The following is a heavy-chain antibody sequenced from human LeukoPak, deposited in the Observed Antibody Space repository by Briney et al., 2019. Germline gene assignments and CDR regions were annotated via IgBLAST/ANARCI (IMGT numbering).Heavy chain of an antibody. J-gene: IGHJ4*02. CDR3: ARDRGDFDY. V-gene: IGHV3-30-3*01. Sequence: GGSLRLSCAASGFTFSSYAMHWVHQAPGKGLEWVAVISYDGSNKYYADSVKGRFTISRDNSKNTLYLQMNSLRAEDTAVYYCARDRGDFDYWGQGTLVTVPS. D-gene: IGHD3-10*01. CDR2: ISYDGSNK. CDR1: GFTFSSYA.